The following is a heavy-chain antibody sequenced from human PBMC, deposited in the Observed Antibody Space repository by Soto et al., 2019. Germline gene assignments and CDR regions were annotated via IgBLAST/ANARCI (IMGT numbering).Heavy chain of an antibody. V-gene: IGHV1-69*01. CDR1: GGTFSSYA. Sequence: QVQLVQSGAEVKKPGSSVKVSCKASGGTFSSYAISWVRQAPGQGLEWMGGIIPIFGTANYAQKFQGRVTITADESTSTAYMELSSLRSEDTAVYYCARRGRGIAEAGTVGSLDYWGQGTLVTVSS. J-gene: IGHJ4*02. D-gene: IGHD6-19*01. CDR3: ARRGRGIAEAGTVGSLDY. CDR2: IIPIFGTA.